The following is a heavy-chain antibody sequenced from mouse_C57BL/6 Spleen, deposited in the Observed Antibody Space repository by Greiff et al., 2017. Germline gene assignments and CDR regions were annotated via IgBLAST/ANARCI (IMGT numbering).Heavy chain of an antibody. Sequence: VQLQQSGPVLVKPGASVKMSCKASGYTFTDYYMNWVKQSHGKSLEWIGVINPYNGGTSYNQKFKGKATLTVDKSSSTAYMELNSLTSEDSAVYYCARREDYYGSSPHWYFDVWGTGTTVTVSS. V-gene: IGHV1-19*01. CDR3: ARREDYYGSSPHWYFDV. CDR2: INPYNGGT. J-gene: IGHJ1*03. D-gene: IGHD1-1*01. CDR1: GYTFTDYY.